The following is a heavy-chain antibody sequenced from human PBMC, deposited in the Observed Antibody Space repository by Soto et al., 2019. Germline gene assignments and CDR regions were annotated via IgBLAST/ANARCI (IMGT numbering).Heavy chain of an antibody. V-gene: IGHV1-24*01. CDR2: FDPEDGET. CDR3: ATEFSDCSGGSCYRGSSYYFDY. Sequence: VASVKVSCKVSGYTLTELSMHWVRQAPGKGLEWMGGFDPEDGETIYAQKFQGRVTMTEDTSTDTAYMELSSLRSEDTAVYYCATEFSDCSGGSCYRGSSYYFDYWGQGTLVTVSS. CDR1: GYTLTELS. J-gene: IGHJ4*02. D-gene: IGHD2-15*01.